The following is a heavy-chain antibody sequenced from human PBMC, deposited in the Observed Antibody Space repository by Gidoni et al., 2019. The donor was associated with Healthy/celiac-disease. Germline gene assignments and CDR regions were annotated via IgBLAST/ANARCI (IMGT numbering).Heavy chain of an antibody. J-gene: IGHJ6*02. Sequence: QVQLVQSGAEVKKPGASVKVSCKASGYTFPSYGIRWVRQAPGQGLEWMGWISAYNGNTNYAQKLQGRVTMTTDTSTSTAYMELRSLRSDDTAVYYCARGVYCSSTSCYYYYYGMDVWGQGTTVTVSS. CDR1: GYTFPSYG. CDR2: ISAYNGNT. D-gene: IGHD2-2*01. CDR3: ARGVYCSSTSCYYYYYGMDV. V-gene: IGHV1-18*01.